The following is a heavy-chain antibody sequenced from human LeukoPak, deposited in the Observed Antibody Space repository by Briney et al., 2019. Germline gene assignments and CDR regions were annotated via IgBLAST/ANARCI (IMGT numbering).Heavy chain of an antibody. CDR2: ISGSSYYI. J-gene: IGHJ4*02. CDR3: AKDRLPYHYDSSGYIDY. V-gene: IGHV3-21*01. CDR1: GFTFSSYS. Sequence: GGSLRLSCAASGFTFSSYSMNWVRQAPGKGLEWVSSISGSSYYIYYADSVKGRFTISRDNAKNSLYLQMNSLRAEDTAVYYCAKDRLPYHYDSSGYIDYWGQGTLVTVSS. D-gene: IGHD3-22*01.